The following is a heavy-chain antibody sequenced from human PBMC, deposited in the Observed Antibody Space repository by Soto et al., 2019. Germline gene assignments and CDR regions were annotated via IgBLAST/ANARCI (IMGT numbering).Heavy chain of an antibody. V-gene: IGHV4-39*01. Sequence: HTCTASGASVTSDKYHWGWNRQPPGRGLEWIGPVYYSGKTYHNPSLKSRVTMSMDASKNQFSLTLSSVAVADTAMYYCSLLTNAPSGEDWGPGALVTVFS. CDR2: VYYSGKT. D-gene: IGHD3-16*01. CDR3: SLLTNAPSGED. CDR1: GASVTSDKYH. J-gene: IGHJ4*02.